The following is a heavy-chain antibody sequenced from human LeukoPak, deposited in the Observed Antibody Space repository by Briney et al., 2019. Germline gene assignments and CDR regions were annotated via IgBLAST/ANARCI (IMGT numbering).Heavy chain of an antibody. D-gene: IGHD2-2*01. CDR3: ARRAHPGMPI. Sequence: SETLSLTCTVSGGSFSDSSYYWAWIRRPPGKGLEWIGSFYYDGRTYYNPSLESRVIVSVDRSKIQFFVRLTSVSAADTAVYYCARRAHPGMPIWGQGTLVTVSS. V-gene: IGHV4-39*01. CDR1: GGSFSDSSYY. CDR2: FYYDGRT. J-gene: IGHJ3*02.